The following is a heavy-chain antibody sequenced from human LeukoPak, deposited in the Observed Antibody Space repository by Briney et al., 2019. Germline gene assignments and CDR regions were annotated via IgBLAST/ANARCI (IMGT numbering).Heavy chain of an antibody. CDR3: ARDRVECSSTSCYVGYYYYYMDV. CDR1: GFTVSSNY. CDR2: IYSGGST. Sequence: PGGSLRLSCAASGFTVSSNYMSWVRQAPGKGLEWVSVIYSGGSTYYADSVKGRFTISRDNSKNTLYLQMNSLRAEDTPVYYCARDRVECSSTSCYVGYYYYYMDVWGKGTTVTVSS. V-gene: IGHV3-53*01. D-gene: IGHD2-2*01. J-gene: IGHJ6*03.